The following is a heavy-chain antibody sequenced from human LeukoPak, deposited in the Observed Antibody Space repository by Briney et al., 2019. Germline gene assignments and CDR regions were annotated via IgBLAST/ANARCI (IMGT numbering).Heavy chain of an antibody. CDR2: VKVDGSEK. D-gene: IGHD3-10*01. Sequence: GGSLRLSCAASGFTFSSAWMTWVRQAPGKGLEWVANVKVDGSEKYDVDSVKGRFTISRDNAKNSLFLQMNSLRVEDTAVYYCARHYYHALDVWGQGTTVTVPS. V-gene: IGHV3-7*01. CDR3: ARHYYHALDV. CDR1: GFTFSSAW. J-gene: IGHJ6*02.